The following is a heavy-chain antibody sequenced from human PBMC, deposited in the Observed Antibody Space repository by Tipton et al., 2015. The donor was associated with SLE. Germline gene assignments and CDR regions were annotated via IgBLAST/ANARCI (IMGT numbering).Heavy chain of an antibody. J-gene: IGHJ3*02. D-gene: IGHD2-2*01. CDR1: GFTFSSYS. CDR3: ASSRQLPHAFDI. Sequence: GSLRLSCAASGFTFSSYSMNWVRQAPGKGLEWVSSISSSSSYIYYADSVKGRFTISRDNAKNSLYLQMNSLRAEDTAVYYCASSRQLPHAFDIWGQGTMVTVSS. CDR2: ISSSSSYI. V-gene: IGHV3-21*01.